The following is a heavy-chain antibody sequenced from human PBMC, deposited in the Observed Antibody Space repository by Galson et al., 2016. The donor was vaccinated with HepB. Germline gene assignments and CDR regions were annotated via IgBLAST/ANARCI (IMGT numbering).Heavy chain of an antibody. CDR3: VELSVV. Sequence: SLRLSCAASGFTFSDHYIDWVRQAPGKGLEWVGRSRDKAHSYTTEYAASVKGRFAISRDESENSLYLQMNSLRAEDTAMYYCVELSVVWGQGTLVTVSS. J-gene: IGHJ4*02. V-gene: IGHV3-72*01. CDR2: SRDKAHSYTT. CDR1: GFTFSDHY. D-gene: IGHD1-7*01.